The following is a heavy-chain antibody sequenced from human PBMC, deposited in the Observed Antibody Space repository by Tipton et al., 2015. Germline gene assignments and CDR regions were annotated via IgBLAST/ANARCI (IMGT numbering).Heavy chain of an antibody. V-gene: IGHV3-23*01. J-gene: IGHJ6*02. D-gene: IGHD6-13*01. CDR2: ISDSGGSP. CDR3: ARDGSRGSSSGGMDV. Sequence: SLRLSCAASGFTFSSYVMAWVRQTPGKGLEWVSVISDSGGSPYYADSVKGRFSISRDNSKNTLYLRMNSLRAEDTAVFYCARDGSRGSSSGGMDVWGQGTTVTVSS. CDR1: GFTFSSYV.